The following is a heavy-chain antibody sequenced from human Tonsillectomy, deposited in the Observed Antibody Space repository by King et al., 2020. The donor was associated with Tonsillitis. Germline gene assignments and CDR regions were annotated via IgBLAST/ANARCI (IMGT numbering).Heavy chain of an antibody. Sequence: DVQLVESGGGLVQPGGSLRLSCAASGFTFSSYEMNWVRQAPGKGLEWVSYISSSGSSIYYADSMKARFTISRDNAKNSLYLHMNSLRAEDPAVYYCARGRERTILCSTGCPKGHPYYFDYWGQGTLVTVSS. CDR2: ISSSGSSI. J-gene: IGHJ4*02. CDR3: ARGRERTILCSTGCPKGHPYYFDY. V-gene: IGHV3-48*03. CDR1: GFTFSSYE. D-gene: IGHD2-2*01.